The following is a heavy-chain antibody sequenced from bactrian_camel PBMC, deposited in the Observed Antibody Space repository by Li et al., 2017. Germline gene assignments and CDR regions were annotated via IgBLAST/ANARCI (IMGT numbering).Heavy chain of an antibody. Sequence: GGLVQPGGSLRLSCAASGNVHCYYGSWYRQAPGKDHEFVAGYERNSTPAYADFVKGRFTISRDNAKNTLYLQMNNLKPDDVAMYYCGAWTRNYWGQGTQVTVS. CDR2: YERNSTP. V-gene: IGHV3S53*01. J-gene: IGHJ4*01. CDR1: GNVHCYY. CDR3: GAWTRNY.